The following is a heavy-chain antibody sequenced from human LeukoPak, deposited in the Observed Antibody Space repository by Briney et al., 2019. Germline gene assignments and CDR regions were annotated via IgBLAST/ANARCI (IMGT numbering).Heavy chain of an antibody. CDR1: GGSISSFY. Sequence: SETLSLTCTVSGGSISSFYWSWIRQPPGKGLEWIGSVYYSGTTNYNPSLKSRVTISVDMSKSQFSLKLSSVTAADTAVYYCARSFCNSTTCYPFFDYWGQGVLVAVSS. D-gene: IGHD2-2*01. J-gene: IGHJ4*02. CDR2: VYYSGTT. V-gene: IGHV4-59*08. CDR3: ARSFCNSTTCYPFFDY.